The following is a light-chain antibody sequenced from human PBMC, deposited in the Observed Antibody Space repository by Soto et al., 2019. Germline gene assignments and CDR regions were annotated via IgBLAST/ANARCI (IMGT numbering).Light chain of an antibody. CDR3: SSYTRDRLVV. CDR1: SSDVGGYNY. J-gene: IGLJ2*01. V-gene: IGLV2-14*01. Sequence: QSALTQPASVSGSPGESITISCSGTSSDVGGYNYVSWYQQHPGKAPRFLIFEVSNRPSGVSDRFSGSKYGNTASLTISGLRAEDEADYYCSSYTRDRLVVFGGGTKVTVL. CDR2: EVS.